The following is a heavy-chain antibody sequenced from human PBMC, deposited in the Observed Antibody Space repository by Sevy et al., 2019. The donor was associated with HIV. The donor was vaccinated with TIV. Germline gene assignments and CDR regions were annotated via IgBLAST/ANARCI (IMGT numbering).Heavy chain of an antibody. V-gene: IGHV3-21*01. J-gene: IGHJ3*02. CDR1: GXXXNXHT. CDR2: ISXSXXYI. CDR3: XXVXXXGDXXXXXX. D-gene: IGHD2-21*02. Sequence: GGSLRLSCAGSGXXXNXHTMXWVRQAPGKXLEWVSSISXSXXYIYYGDSVKGRFTISRDNAKSSLFLQMNSLRAEDTAIYXXXXVXXXGDXXXXXXWGQXXMVTVSS.